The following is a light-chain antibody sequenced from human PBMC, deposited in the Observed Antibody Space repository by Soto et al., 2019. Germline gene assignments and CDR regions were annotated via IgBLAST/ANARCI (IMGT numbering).Light chain of an antibody. CDR3: MRA. CDR2: LGS. J-gene: IGKJ1*01. Sequence: DIVITQSPLSLSVTPGEPASISCRSSQSLLHSNGYNYLDWYLQKPGQSPQLLIYLGSNRASGVPDRFSGSGSGTDFTLKISRVEAEDVGVYYCMRAFGQGTKVDI. CDR1: QSLLHSNGYNY. V-gene: IGKV2-28*01.